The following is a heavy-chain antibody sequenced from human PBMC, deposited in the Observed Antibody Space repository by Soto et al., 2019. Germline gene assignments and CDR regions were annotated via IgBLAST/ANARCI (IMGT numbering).Heavy chain of an antibody. D-gene: IGHD3-10*02. CDR3: AKDLSGAVGFDY. V-gene: IGHV3-23*01. J-gene: IGHJ4*02. CDR2: ISKSGDRT. Sequence: IRQNPGKGLEWVSGISKSGDRTYYGDSVKGRFTISRDNSKNTLYLQMNSLRDEDTAVYYCAKDLSGAVGFDYWGQGTQVTVSS.